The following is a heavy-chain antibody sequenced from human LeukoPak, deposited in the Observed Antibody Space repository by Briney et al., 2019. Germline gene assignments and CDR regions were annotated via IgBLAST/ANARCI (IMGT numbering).Heavy chain of an antibody. D-gene: IGHD1-14*01. CDR1: GFTFTNHW. Sequence: PGGSLRLSCAASGFTFTNHWIHWVRQAPGKGLEWVSYVSVDGTSTTYADSVKGRFTMSRDNAKNTVNLQMNSLRAEDTAVYYCARDSNLSSDLWDQGTLFTISS. J-gene: IGHJ4*02. V-gene: IGHV3-74*01. CDR3: ARDSNLSSDL. CDR2: VSVDGTST.